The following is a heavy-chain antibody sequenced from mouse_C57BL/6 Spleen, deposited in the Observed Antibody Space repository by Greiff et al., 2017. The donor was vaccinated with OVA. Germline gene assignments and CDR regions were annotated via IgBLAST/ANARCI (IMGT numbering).Heavy chain of an antibody. CDR1: GYTFTSYW. D-gene: IGHD1-1*01. Sequence: DVQLVESGTVLARPGASVKMSCKTSGYTFTSYWMHWVKQRPGQGLEWIGAIYPGNSDTSYNQKFKGKANLTAVTSASTAYMELSSLSNEDSAVYDCTRGDITTVAATGLAYWGQGTLVTVSA. CDR3: TRGDITTVAATGLAY. J-gene: IGHJ3*01. CDR2: IYPGNSDT. V-gene: IGHV1-5*01.